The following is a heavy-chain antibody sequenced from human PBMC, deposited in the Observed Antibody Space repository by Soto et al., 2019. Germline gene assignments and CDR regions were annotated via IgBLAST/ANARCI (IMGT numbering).Heavy chain of an antibody. CDR3: ARGPRTYSSSWYPDY. D-gene: IGHD6-13*01. Sequence: EVKLVESGGGLVQPGGSLRLSCAASGFTFSSYSMSWVRQAPGKGLEWVSYISSSSSTIYYADSVKGRFTISRDNAKNSMYLQMNSLRDEDTAVYYCARGPRTYSSSWYPDYWGQGTLVTVSS. J-gene: IGHJ4*02. CDR2: ISSSSSTI. V-gene: IGHV3-48*02. CDR1: GFTFSSYS.